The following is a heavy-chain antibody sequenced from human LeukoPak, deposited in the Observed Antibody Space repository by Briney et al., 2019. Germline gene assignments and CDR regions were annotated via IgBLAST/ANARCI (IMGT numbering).Heavy chain of an antibody. Sequence: SETLSLTCTVSGGSISSSSYYWGWIRQPPGKGLEWIGSIYYSGSTYYNPSLKSRVTISVDTSKNQFSLKLSSVTAADTAVYYCARDRLVTTPYYYYGMDVWGQGTTVTVSS. J-gene: IGHJ6*02. D-gene: IGHD4-11*01. CDR1: GGSISSSSYY. CDR2: IYYSGST. CDR3: ARDRLVTTPYYYYGMDV. V-gene: IGHV4-39*02.